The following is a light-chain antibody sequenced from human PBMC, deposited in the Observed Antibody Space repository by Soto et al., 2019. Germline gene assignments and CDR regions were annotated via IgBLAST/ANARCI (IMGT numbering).Light chain of an antibody. J-gene: IGKJ1*01. Sequence: DIQMTQSPSSLSASVGDRVTITCRASQGISTYLVWYQQKPGTVPKLLIFAASTLQSGVPSRFRGSGSGTDFPLTISSLQPEDVATYYCQNYNDAPWTFGQGTKLEIK. CDR2: AAS. CDR3: QNYNDAPWT. CDR1: QGISTY. V-gene: IGKV1-27*01.